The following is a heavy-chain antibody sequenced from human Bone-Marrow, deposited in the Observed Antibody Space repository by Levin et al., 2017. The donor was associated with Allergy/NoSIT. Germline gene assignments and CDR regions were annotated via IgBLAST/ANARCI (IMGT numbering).Heavy chain of an antibody. CDR2: LYYSGST. Sequence: SQTLSLTCTVSGGSISTYYWSWIRQPPGKGLEWIGYLYYSGSTNYNPSLKSRITISADTSKNQFPLQLSSVTTAGTAVYYCARERIAAAGAYWYFDLWGRGTLVSVAS. J-gene: IGHJ2*01. V-gene: IGHV4-59*01. D-gene: IGHD6-13*01. CDR1: GGSISTYY. CDR3: ARERIAAAGAYWYFDL.